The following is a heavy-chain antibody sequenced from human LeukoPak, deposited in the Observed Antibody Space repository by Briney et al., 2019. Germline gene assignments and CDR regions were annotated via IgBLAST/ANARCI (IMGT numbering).Heavy chain of an antibody. D-gene: IGHD6-13*01. V-gene: IGHV3-48*04. J-gene: IGHJ4*02. CDR1: GFSFSTYS. Sequence: GGSLRLSCAASGFSFSTYSMNWVRQAPGKGVQWVSYIRSGSENIYYADSVMGRFSISRDNAKNSLFLQLNSLRADDTAVYYCARVGSIAAAGTPDYWGQGTLVTVSS. CDR3: ARVGSIAAAGTPDY. CDR2: IRSGSENI.